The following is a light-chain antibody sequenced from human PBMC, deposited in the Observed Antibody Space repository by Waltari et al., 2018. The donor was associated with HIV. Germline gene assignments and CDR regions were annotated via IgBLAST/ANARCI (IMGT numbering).Light chain of an antibody. CDR1: SSNIGPNY. Sequence: QSVLTQPPSASGTPGQSVTISCSGTSSNIGPNYVSWYQQFPGTAPKRLIYRNNKRPSGVPDRFSGSKSGTSASLAISGLRSDDEADYYCAAWDDTLTVVFGGGTKLTVL. J-gene: IGLJ2*01. CDR3: AAWDDTLTVV. CDR2: RNN. V-gene: IGLV1-47*01.